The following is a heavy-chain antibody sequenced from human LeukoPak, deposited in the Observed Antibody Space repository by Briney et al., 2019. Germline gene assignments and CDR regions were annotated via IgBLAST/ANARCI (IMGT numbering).Heavy chain of an antibody. CDR1: GYTFTRYD. V-gene: IGHV1-8*03. Sequence: GPVKVSCKTSGYTFTRYDINWVRQATGQRLEWMGWMNPNTGHTAYAPKFQGRVTFTRNTSVSTAYMELDILISEDTAVYFCARGGITGTDAEYYYYYMDVWGKGTTVTVSS. CDR3: ARGGITGTDAEYYYYYMDV. D-gene: IGHD1-7*01. J-gene: IGHJ6*03. CDR2: MNPNTGHT.